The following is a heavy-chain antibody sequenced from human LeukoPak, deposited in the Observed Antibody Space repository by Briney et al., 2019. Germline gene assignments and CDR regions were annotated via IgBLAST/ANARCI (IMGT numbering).Heavy chain of an antibody. CDR3: ARLYLPDTRFDY. D-gene: IGHD5-18*01. CDR2: IYHSGRT. Sequence: SETLSLTCTVSGYSISSGYYWGWIRQPPGKGLEWIGSIYHSGRTFYNPSLKSRVTISVDTSKNQFSLKLTSVTAADTAVYYCARLYLPDTRFDYWGQGTLVTVSS. CDR1: GYSISSGYY. V-gene: IGHV4-38-2*02. J-gene: IGHJ4*02.